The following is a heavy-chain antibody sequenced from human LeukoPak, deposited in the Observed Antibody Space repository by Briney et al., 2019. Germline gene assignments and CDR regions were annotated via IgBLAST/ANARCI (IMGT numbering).Heavy chain of an antibody. D-gene: IGHD3-22*01. J-gene: IGHJ4*02. V-gene: IGHV3-21*01. CDR2: ITPTTSYI. CDR1: GLGFSSFS. Sequence: GGSLRLSCAASGLGFSSFSFNWIRQAPGKGLEWVSSITPTTSYIYYADSVRGRFTISRENAKNPLYLQMNSLRAEDTAVYYCARLRRTSDSSGYYYYYGYWGQGTLVTVSS. CDR3: ARLRRTSDSSGYYYYYGY.